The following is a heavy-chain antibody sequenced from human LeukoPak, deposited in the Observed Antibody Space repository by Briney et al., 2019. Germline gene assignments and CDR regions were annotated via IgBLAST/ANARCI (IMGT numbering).Heavy chain of an antibody. J-gene: IGHJ5*01. CDR3: ARNLGRSSWYIWFDF. D-gene: IGHD6-13*01. V-gene: IGHV1-8*01. CDR1: GYTFTNYG. Sequence: ASVKVSCKASGYTFTNYGINWVRQATGQGLEWMGWMNPNSGNTGYAQKFQGRVTMTRNTSISTAYMELSSLRSEDTAVYYCARNLGRSSWYIWFDFWGQGTLVTVSS. CDR2: MNPNSGNT.